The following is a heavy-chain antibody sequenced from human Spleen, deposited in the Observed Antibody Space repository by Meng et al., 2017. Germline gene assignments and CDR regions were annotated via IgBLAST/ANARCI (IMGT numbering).Heavy chain of an antibody. CDR3: ARDLGGIFAY. CDR1: GFTFSSYW. J-gene: IGHJ4*02. V-gene: IGHV3-7*01. CDR2: IKLDGSEK. D-gene: IGHD6-13*01. Sequence: GRSLRLSCAASGFTFSSYWMSWVRQAPGKGLEWVANIKLDGSEKYYLDSVKGRFTISRDNAKNSLFLEMNSLRAEDTAVYYCARDLGGIFAYWGQGALVTVSS.